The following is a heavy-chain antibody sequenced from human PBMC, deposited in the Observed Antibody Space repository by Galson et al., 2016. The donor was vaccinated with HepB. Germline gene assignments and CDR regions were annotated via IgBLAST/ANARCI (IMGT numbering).Heavy chain of an antibody. V-gene: IGHV6-1*01. Sequence: CAISGDSVSSNTAAWNWIRQSPSRGLEWLGRTYFRSKWYNDYTMSVKSRIIISPDTSKNQFSLQLNSATPEDTAVYYCARDVGSTLAARSFDYWGPGILVTVSS. J-gene: IGHJ4*02. CDR1: GDSVSSNTAA. D-gene: IGHD6-6*01. CDR2: TYFRSKWYN. CDR3: ARDVGSTLAARSFDY.